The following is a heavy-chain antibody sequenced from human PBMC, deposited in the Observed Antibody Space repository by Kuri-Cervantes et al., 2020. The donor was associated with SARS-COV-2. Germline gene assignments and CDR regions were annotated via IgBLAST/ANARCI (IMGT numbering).Heavy chain of an antibody. Sequence: GGSLRLSCAASGFTFSSYEMNWVRQAPGKGLEWVSYISSSGSTIYYADSVKGRFTISRDNSKDTLYLQMNSLRAEDTAVYYCARARLRFVVVPAAAGDVWGQGTTVTVSS. J-gene: IGHJ6*02. V-gene: IGHV3-48*03. D-gene: IGHD2-2*01. CDR2: ISSSGSTI. CDR3: ARARLRFVVVPAAAGDV. CDR1: GFTFSSYE.